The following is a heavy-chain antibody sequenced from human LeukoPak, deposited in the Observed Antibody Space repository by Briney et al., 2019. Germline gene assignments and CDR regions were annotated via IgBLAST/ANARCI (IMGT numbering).Heavy chain of an antibody. V-gene: IGHV3-23*01. CDR3: AKAPVTSCRGAFCYPFDY. CDR1: GFTFSSYG. J-gene: IGHJ4*02. CDR2: ISGSGGST. Sequence: QPGGSLRLSCAASGFTFSSYGMSWVRQAPGKGLEWVSAISGSGGSTYYAASVRGRFTISRDTSRSTLYLQMNSLRAEDAAVYYCAKAPVTSCRGAFCYPFDYWGQGTLVTVSS. D-gene: IGHD2-15*01.